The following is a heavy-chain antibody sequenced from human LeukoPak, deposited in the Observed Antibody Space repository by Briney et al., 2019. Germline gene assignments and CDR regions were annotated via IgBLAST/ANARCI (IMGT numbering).Heavy chain of an antibody. CDR1: GVTFSDYY. J-gene: IGHJ4*02. CDR3: VSVLGTNYDFWRGYPHPYFDY. V-gene: IGHV3-11*01. Sequence: GGSLRLSCAAYGVTFSDYYMSWIRQAPGKGMEWVAYISSSGSTIYYADSEKRRFTISSDNAKNSLYLQLNSLRAEDTAVYYCVSVLGTNYDFWRGYPHPYFDYWGQGTLVTVSS. CDR2: ISSSGSTI. D-gene: IGHD3-3*01.